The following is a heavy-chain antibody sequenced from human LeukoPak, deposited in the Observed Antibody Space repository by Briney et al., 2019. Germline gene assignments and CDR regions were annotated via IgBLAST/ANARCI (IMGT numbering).Heavy chain of an antibody. V-gene: IGHV3-30*02. CDR3: AKRVVIRSTDYFYYYIHV. Sequence: GGSLRLSCEASGFSFSDYGMHWVRQAPGKGLEWVAFIRYNGDNKYYADSVKGRFTVSRDNSQSTLYLQMNSLRVEDTAVHYCAKRVVIRSTDYFYYYIHVWGKGTTVTVSS. D-gene: IGHD3-3*01. CDR1: GFSFSDYG. J-gene: IGHJ6*03. CDR2: IRYNGDNK.